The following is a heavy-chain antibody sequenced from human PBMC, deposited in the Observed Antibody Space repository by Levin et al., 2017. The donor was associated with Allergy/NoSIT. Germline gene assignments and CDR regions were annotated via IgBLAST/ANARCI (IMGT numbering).Heavy chain of an antibody. V-gene: IGHV5-51*01. Sequence: GGSLRLSCKGSGYSFTSYWIAWVRQMPGEGLEWMGIIYPGESDTRYSPSFQGQVTISADKSISTAYLQWSSLKASDTAMYYCARHDGGLGSNPREYGLGVWGQGTTVAVSS. CDR3: ARHDGGLGSNPREYGLGV. CDR1: GYSFTSYW. D-gene: IGHD3-16*01. J-gene: IGHJ6*02. CDR2: IYPGESDT.